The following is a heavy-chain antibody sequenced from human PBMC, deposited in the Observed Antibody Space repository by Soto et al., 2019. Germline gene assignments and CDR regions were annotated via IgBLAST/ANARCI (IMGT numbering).Heavy chain of an antibody. CDR3: ARGGRITMVRGVIGFDP. Sequence: QVQLQQWGAGLLKPSETLSLTCAVYGGSFSGYYWSWIRQPPGKGLEWIGEINHSGSTNYNPSLKSRVTRSVDTSKNQFSLRLGSVTAADTAVYYCARGGRITMVRGVIGFDPWGQGNLVTVSS. CDR1: GGSFSGYY. V-gene: IGHV4-34*01. J-gene: IGHJ5*02. CDR2: INHSGST. D-gene: IGHD3-10*01.